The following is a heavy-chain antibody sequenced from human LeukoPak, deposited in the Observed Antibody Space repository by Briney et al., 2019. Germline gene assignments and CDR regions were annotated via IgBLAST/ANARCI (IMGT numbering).Heavy chain of an antibody. J-gene: IGHJ3*02. CDR1: GYSFTSYW. CDR3: ARPIQGYSYGYPDAFDI. CDR2: IDPSDSYT. D-gene: IGHD5-18*01. V-gene: IGHV5-10-1*01. Sequence: GESLKISCKGSGYSFTSYWISWVRQMPGKGLEWMGRIDPSDSYTNYSPSFQGHVTISADKSISTAYLQWSSLKASDTAMYYCARPIQGYSYGYPDAFDIWGQGKMVTVSS.